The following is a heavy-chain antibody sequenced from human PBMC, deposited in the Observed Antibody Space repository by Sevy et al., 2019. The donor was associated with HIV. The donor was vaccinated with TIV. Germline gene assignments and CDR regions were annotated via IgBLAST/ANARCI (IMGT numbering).Heavy chain of an antibody. V-gene: IGHV4-38-2*01. D-gene: IGHD2-15*01. CDR1: GYYMSSGYY. J-gene: IGHJ4*02. CDR3: ARAPWYCSGGSCCDY. Sequence: SETLSLTCAVSGYYMSSGYYWGWIRQPPGKGLEWIGSIYHSGSTYYNPSLKSRVTISVDTSKNQFSLKLSSVTAADTAVYYCARAPWYCSGGSCCDYWGQGSLVTVSS. CDR2: IYHSGST.